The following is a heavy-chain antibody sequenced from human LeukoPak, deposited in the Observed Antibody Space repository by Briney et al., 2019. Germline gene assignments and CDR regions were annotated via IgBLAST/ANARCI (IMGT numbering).Heavy chain of an antibody. CDR1: GFIFSYYS. CDR2: ISPDGRAT. J-gene: IGHJ4*02. CDR3: AREQPAGSTDY. D-gene: IGHD1-14*01. Sequence: PGGSLRLSCAASGFIFSYYSMHWVRQAPGKGLEYVSVISPDGRATYYTNSVKGRFTISRGNSKNTVYLQMDSLRDDDTAVYYCAREQPAGSTDYWGQGTLVTVSS. V-gene: IGHV3-64*01.